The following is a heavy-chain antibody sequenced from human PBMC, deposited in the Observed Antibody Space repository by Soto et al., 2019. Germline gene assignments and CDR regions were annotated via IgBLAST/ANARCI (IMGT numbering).Heavy chain of an antibody. J-gene: IGHJ4*02. CDR1: GDSISSDKW. CDR2: IHHSGNS. CDR3: ARGERQQQRDY. V-gene: IGHV4-4*02. Sequence: QVQLQESGPGLVKPAGTLSLTGAVSGDSISSDKWWSWVRHTPGKGLEWFGEIHHSGNSNYNPSLKSRVIISVDKSKNQFSLNLSSVTDADTAVYYCARGERQQQRDYWGQGTLVTVSS. D-gene: IGHD6-25*01.